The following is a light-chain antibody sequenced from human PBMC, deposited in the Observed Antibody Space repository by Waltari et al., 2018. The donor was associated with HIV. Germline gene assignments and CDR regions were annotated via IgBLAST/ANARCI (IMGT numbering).Light chain of an antibody. Sequence: EMVMTQSPATLSVSPGDRATLSCRASQSVSSNLAWYHQRPGQAPRLLIYGTSTRATGIPARFSGSGSGTEFTLTISSLQSEDFAVYYCQQYNNWPPLFGPGTKVDIK. J-gene: IGKJ3*01. CDR1: QSVSSN. V-gene: IGKV3-15*01. CDR2: GTS. CDR3: QQYNNWPPL.